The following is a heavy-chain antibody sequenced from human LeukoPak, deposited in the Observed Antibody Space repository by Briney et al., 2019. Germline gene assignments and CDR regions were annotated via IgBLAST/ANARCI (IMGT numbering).Heavy chain of an antibody. CDR3: ARGLTTVTFPDTFDI. CDR1: GGSISSGGYY. Sequence: SETLSLTCTVSGGSISSGGYYWSWIRQHPGKGLEWIGYIYYSGSTYYHPSLKSRVTISVDTSKNQFSLKLSSVTAADTAVYYCARGLTTVTFPDTFDIWGQGTMVTVSS. V-gene: IGHV4-31*03. D-gene: IGHD4-17*01. J-gene: IGHJ3*02. CDR2: IYYSGST.